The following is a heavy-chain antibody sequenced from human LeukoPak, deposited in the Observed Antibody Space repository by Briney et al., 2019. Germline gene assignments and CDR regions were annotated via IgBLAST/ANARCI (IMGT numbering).Heavy chain of an antibody. CDR1: GFTFSSYA. CDR2: ISGSGGST. Sequence: GGSLRLSCAASGFTFSSYAMSWVRQAPGKGLEWVSAISGSGGSTYYADSVKGRFTISRDNSKNTLYLQMNSLRAEGTAVYYCAKGITGTTRYFDYWGQGTLVTVSS. D-gene: IGHD1-7*01. J-gene: IGHJ4*02. V-gene: IGHV3-23*01. CDR3: AKGITGTTRYFDY.